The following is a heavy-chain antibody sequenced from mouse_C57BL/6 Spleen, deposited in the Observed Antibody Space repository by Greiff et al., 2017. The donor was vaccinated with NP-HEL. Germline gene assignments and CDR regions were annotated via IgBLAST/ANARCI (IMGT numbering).Heavy chain of an antibody. Sequence: QVQLQQSGAELVRPGTSVKVSCKASGYAFTNYLIEWVKQRPGQGLEWIGVINPGSGGTNYNEKFKGKATLTADKSSSTAYMQLSSLTSEDSAVYFCARGMGSSGPFDYWGQGTTLTVSS. CDR2: INPGSGGT. CDR1: GYAFTNYL. V-gene: IGHV1-54*01. D-gene: IGHD3-2*02. CDR3: ARGMGSSGPFDY. J-gene: IGHJ2*01.